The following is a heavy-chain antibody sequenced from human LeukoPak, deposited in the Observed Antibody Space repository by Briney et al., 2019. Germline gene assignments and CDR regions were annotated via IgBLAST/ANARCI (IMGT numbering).Heavy chain of an antibody. V-gene: IGHV1-24*01. J-gene: IGHJ6*02. D-gene: IGHD2/OR15-2a*01. Sequence: ASVKVSCKVSGYTLTELSMHWVRQAPGKGLEWMGGFDPEDGETIYAQKFQGRVTMTEDTSTDTAYMELSSLRSEDAAVYYCATVLPRYYYYYGMDVWGQGTTVTVSS. CDR3: ATVLPRYYYYYGMDV. CDR1: GYTLTELS. CDR2: FDPEDGET.